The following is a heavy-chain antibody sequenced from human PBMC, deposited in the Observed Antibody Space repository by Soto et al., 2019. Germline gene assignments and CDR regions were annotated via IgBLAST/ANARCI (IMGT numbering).Heavy chain of an antibody. CDR1: GGSISSCGYS. Sequence: SETLSLTCAVSGGSISSCGYSWSWIRRPPGKGLEWIGYIYHSGSTYYNPSLKSRVTISVDRSKNQFSLKLSSVTAADTAVYYCARFLIFGSYYDYWGQGTLVTVSS. V-gene: IGHV4-30-2*01. CDR3: ARFLIFGSYYDY. D-gene: IGHD2-21*02. CDR2: IYHSGST. J-gene: IGHJ4*02.